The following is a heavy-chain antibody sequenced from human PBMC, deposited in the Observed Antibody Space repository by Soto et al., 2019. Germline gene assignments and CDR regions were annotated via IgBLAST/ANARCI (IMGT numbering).Heavy chain of an antibody. Sequence: QITLKESGPPLVRPAQTLTLTCAFSGFSLTTTHMGVAWIRQPPGKALEWVALIYWDDDKRYSPSPKNRLAISKDTSRNRVVLTITNMNPEDTGTYFCAHAGDYALLSFDHWGPGTLVTVSS. CDR3: AHAGDYALLSFDH. V-gene: IGHV2-5*02. CDR1: GFSLTTTHMG. CDR2: IYWDDDK. D-gene: IGHD4-17*01. J-gene: IGHJ4*02.